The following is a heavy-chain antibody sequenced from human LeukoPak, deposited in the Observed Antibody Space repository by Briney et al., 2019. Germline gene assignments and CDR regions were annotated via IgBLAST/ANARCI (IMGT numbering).Heavy chain of an antibody. D-gene: IGHD1-26*01. Sequence: PSETLSLTCTVSGGSISSGSYYWSWIRQPPGKGLEWIGSIYYTGSTYYNPALKSRVTISVDTSKTQFSLRLSSVTAADTAVYYCARDYRLTQIQYWGQGTLVTVSS. CDR2: IYYTGST. V-gene: IGHV4-39*07. J-gene: IGHJ1*01. CDR1: GGSISSGSYY. CDR3: ARDYRLTQIQY.